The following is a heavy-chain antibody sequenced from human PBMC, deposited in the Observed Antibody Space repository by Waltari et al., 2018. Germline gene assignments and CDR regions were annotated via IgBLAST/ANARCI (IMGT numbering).Heavy chain of an antibody. V-gene: IGHV3-15*01. Sequence: EVQLVESGGGLVKPGGSLRLSCAASGSTFSNAWMSWVRQAPGKGLEWVGRIKRKTDVGTTDYAAPVKGRFTISRDDSKNTLYLQMNSLKTEDTAVDYCTTYLDFDYWGQGTLVTVSS. J-gene: IGHJ4*02. CDR1: GSTFSNAW. CDR3: TTYLDFDY. CDR2: IKRKTDVGTT.